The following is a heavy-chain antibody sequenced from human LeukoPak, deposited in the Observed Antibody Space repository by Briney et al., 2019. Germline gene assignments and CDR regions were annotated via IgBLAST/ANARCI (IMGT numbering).Heavy chain of an antibody. CDR1: GFTFSSYA. CDR3: AKDGGFWSGYPDKFDY. J-gene: IGHJ4*02. CDR2: ISGSGGSP. D-gene: IGHD3-3*01. V-gene: IGHV3-23*01. Sequence: GGSLRLSCAASGFTFSSYAMSWVRQAPGKGLEWVSAISGSGGSPYYADSVKGRFTISRDNSKNTLYLQMNSLRAEDTAVYYCAKDGGFWSGYPDKFDYWGQGTLVTVSS.